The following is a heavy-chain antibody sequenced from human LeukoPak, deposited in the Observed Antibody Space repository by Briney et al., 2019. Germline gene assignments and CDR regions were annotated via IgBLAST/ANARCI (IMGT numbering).Heavy chain of an antibody. Sequence: PGGSLRLSCAPSGFTFTSYWMSWVRQAPGKGLEWVANIKQDGSEKYYVDSVKGRFTISRDNAKNSLYLQMNSLRAEDTAVYYCARAHITYDSSGYYYVDWFDPWGQGTLVTVSS. CDR1: GFTFTSYW. J-gene: IGHJ5*02. CDR3: ARAHITYDSSGYYYVDWFDP. D-gene: IGHD3-22*01. V-gene: IGHV3-7*01. CDR2: IKQDGSEK.